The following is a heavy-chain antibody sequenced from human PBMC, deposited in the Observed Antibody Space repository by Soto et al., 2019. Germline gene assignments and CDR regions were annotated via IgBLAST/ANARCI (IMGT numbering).Heavy chain of an antibody. Sequence: SAKLSCKALGYTYTSYGITWLRQAPGQGLEWMGWISAYNGNTNYAQKFQGRVTMTTDTSTSTAYMELRSLRSDDTAVYYCASWYYGSGIYFVSEYWGHGTLVTVSS. J-gene: IGHJ4*01. D-gene: IGHD3-10*01. CDR1: GYTYTSYG. CDR3: ASWYYGSGIYFVSEY. V-gene: IGHV1-18*01. CDR2: ISAYNGNT.